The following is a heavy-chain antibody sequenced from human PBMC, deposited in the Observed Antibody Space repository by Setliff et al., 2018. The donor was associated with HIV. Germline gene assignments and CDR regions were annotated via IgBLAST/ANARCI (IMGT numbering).Heavy chain of an antibody. D-gene: IGHD6-19*01. CDR1: GGSIRSGSYH. CDR3: ARAHTGGWSH. CDR2: IYTTGST. Sequence: LTCTVSGGSIRSGSYHWTWIRQPAGKGLEWVGHIYTTGSTDYNPSLKSRVTISVDTSKNQFSLKLSSVTAADTAVYYCARAHTGGWSHWGQGTLVTV. J-gene: IGHJ4*02. V-gene: IGHV4-61*09.